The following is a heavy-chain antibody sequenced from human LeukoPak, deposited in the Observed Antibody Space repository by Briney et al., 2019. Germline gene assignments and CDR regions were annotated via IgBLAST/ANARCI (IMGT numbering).Heavy chain of an antibody. V-gene: IGHV4-59*01. J-gene: IGHJ4*02. CDR3: TRGAGWLIDY. CDR2: IHNSGTS. Sequence: SPSETLFLTCTVSDDSISDYYRGWIRQPPGKGLEWIGYIHNSGTSTYNLSLKSRVTISADTSKNQFSLKLNSMTTADTAVYYCTRGAGWLIDYWGQGILVTVSS. D-gene: IGHD3-16*01. CDR1: DDSISDYY.